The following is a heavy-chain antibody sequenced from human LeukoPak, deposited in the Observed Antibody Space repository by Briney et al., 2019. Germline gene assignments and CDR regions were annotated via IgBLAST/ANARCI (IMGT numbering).Heavy chain of an antibody. CDR2: TGRQGDSDAT. D-gene: IGHD3-9*01. J-gene: IGHJ4*02. CDR3: AGDYNFLTGLNY. Sequence: GGSLRLSCAASGLTFSGSGIHWVRQASGKGLEWLGRTGRQGDSDATRYAASLKGKFTISRVDSRNTAYLQMNSLKTEDTAVYYCAGDYNFLTGLNYWGQGTLVTVSS. CDR1: GLTFSGSG. V-gene: IGHV3-73*01.